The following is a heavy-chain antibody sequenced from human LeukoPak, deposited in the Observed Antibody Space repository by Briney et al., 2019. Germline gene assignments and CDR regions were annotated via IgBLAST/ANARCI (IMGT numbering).Heavy chain of an antibody. Sequence: SETLSLTCTVSGGSITTGGHYWSWIRQHPGKGLEWIGYMYHSWSTYYNPSLKSRVTISVDTSKNQFSLKLTSVTAADTAVYYCARVSYYGSAGYSKYYFDKWGQGTLVTVSS. J-gene: IGHJ4*02. CDR1: GGSITTGGHY. CDR3: ARVSYYGSAGYSKYYFDK. CDR2: MYHSWST. V-gene: IGHV4-31*03. D-gene: IGHD3-22*01.